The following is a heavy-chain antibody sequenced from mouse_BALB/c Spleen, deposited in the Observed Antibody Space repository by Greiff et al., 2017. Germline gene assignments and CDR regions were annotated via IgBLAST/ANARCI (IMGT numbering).Heavy chain of an antibody. J-gene: IGHJ3*01. V-gene: IGHV5-17*02. D-gene: IGHD4-1*01. Sequence: EVMLVESGGGLVQPGGSRKLSCAASGFTFSSFGMHWVRQAPEKGLEWVAYISSGSSTIYYADTVKGRFTISRDNPKNTLFLQMTSLRSEDTAMYYCARSGAWFAYWGQGTLVTVSA. CDR3: ARSGAWFAY. CDR1: GFTFSSFG. CDR2: ISSGSSTI.